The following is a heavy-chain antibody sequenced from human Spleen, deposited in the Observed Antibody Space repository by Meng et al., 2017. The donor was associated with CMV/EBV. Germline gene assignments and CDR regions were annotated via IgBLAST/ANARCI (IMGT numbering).Heavy chain of an antibody. Sequence: GGSLRLSCAAPGVTFSTDAMHWVRQAPGKGLQWVAVISSDGYNEFYADSVKGRFTISRDNSKNTLYLQMNSLRTEDTAVYYCARSRHFDFWSGYPFLDYWGQGTLVTVSS. V-gene: IGHV3-30*04. J-gene: IGHJ4*02. CDR1: GVTFSTDA. D-gene: IGHD3-3*01. CDR3: ARSRHFDFWSGYPFLDY. CDR2: ISSDGYNE.